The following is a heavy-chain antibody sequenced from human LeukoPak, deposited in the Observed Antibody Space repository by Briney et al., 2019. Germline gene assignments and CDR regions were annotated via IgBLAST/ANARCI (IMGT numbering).Heavy chain of an antibody. CDR1: GYTFTGYY. D-gene: IGHD6-19*01. J-gene: IGHJ3*02. Sequence: GASVKVSCKASGYTFTGYYMHWVRQAPGQGLEWMGWINPNSGGTNYAQKFQGWVTMTRDTSISTAYMELSRLRSGDTAVYYCARPAGIAVAGDAFDIWGQGTMVTVSS. V-gene: IGHV1-2*04. CDR3: ARPAGIAVAGDAFDI. CDR2: INPNSGGT.